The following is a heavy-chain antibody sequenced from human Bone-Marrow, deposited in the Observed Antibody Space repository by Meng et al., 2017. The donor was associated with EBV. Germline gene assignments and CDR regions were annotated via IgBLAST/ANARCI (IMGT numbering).Heavy chain of an antibody. CDR1: GVSGSGCS. CDR3: ARATGGSTGYFR. CDR2: IKHSETT. Sequence: VAWCVGASESWCPTCVWMGVSGSGCSWMCIRQAPGMGLEWIGEIKHSETTNYNPSLKNRVTLSVVPSKTQFSLRLSSVHAADTAVYYCARATGGSTGYFRWGQGTLVTVSS. D-gene: IGHD3-9*01. J-gene: IGHJ4*02. V-gene: IGHV4-34*01.